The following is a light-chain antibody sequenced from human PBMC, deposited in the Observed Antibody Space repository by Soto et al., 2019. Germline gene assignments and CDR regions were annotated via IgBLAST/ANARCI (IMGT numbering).Light chain of an antibody. J-gene: IGLJ1*01. Sequence: QSVPTQPASVSGSPGQSITMSCTGTSSDVGGYDYVSWYQQHPGEVPKLIIFEVSSRPAWISNRFSASKSGNTASLTISGLQAEDEADYYCSSYTSSSSYVFGTGTKVTVL. CDR3: SSYTSSSSYV. V-gene: IGLV2-14*01. CDR2: EVS. CDR1: SSDVGGYDY.